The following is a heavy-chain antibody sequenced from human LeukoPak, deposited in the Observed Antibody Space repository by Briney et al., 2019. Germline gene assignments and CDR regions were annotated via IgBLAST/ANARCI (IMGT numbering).Heavy chain of an antibody. V-gene: IGHV1-69*04. Sequence: SVKVSCKASGYTFTSYGISWVRQAPGQGLEWMGRIIPILGIANYAQKFQGRVTITADKSTSTAYMELSSLRSEDTAVYYCARVWVDYGSGSYYRRDYYYGMDVWGQGTTVTVSS. J-gene: IGHJ6*02. CDR2: IIPILGIA. D-gene: IGHD3-10*01. CDR1: GYTFTSYG. CDR3: ARVWVDYGSGSYYRRDYYYGMDV.